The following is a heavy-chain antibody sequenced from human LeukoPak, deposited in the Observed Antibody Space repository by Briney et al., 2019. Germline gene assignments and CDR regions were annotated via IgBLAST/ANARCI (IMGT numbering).Heavy chain of an antibody. CDR1: GFTFSSYW. Sequence: GGSLRLSCAASGFTFSSYWMSWVRQAPGKGLEWVSAISGSGGSTYYADSVKGRFTISRDSSKNTLYLQMNSLRAEDTAVYYCAKDTPNYYDSSGYGNWGQGTLVTVSS. D-gene: IGHD3-22*01. J-gene: IGHJ4*02. V-gene: IGHV3-23*01. CDR2: ISGSGGST. CDR3: AKDTPNYYDSSGYGN.